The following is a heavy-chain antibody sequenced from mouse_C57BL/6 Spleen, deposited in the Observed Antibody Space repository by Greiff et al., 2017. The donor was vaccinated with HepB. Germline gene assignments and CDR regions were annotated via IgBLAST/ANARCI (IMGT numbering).Heavy chain of an antibody. D-gene: IGHD1-1*01. J-gene: IGHJ2*01. Sequence: VQLQQPGAELVKPGASVKLSCKASGYTFTSYWMHWVKQRPGQGLEWIGMIHPNSGSTNYNEKSKSKATLTVDKSSSTAYMQLSSLTSEDSAVYYCARPFITTVVATGYFDYWGQGTTLTVSS. CDR2: IHPNSGST. CDR1: GYTFTSYW. V-gene: IGHV1-64*01. CDR3: ARPFITTVVATGYFDY.